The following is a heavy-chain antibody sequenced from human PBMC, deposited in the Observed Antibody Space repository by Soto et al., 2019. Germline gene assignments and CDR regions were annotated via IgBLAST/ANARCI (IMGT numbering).Heavy chain of an antibody. J-gene: IGHJ4*02. D-gene: IGHD3-10*01. Sequence: SETLSLTCAVYGGSFSGYYWSWIRQPPGKGLEWIGEINHSGSTNYNPSLKSRVTISVDTSKNQFSLKLSSVTAADTAVYYCAIGRGVSGYWGQGTLVTVSS. CDR2: INHSGST. CDR3: AIGRGVSGY. V-gene: IGHV4-34*01. CDR1: GGSFSGYY.